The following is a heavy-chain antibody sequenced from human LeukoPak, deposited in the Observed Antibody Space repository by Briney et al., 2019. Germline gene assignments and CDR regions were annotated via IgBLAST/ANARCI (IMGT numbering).Heavy chain of an antibody. CDR3: ARHRWDGTYSFDF. CDR1: GGSISSSSDY. D-gene: IGHD1-1*01. J-gene: IGHJ4*02. CDR2: IYNNGRT. V-gene: IGHV4-39*01. Sequence: PSQTLSLTCTVSGGSISSSSDYWGWIRQPPGMGLEWIGSIYNNGRTFTNPSLKSRATISVDTSKNQFSLKLSSVTAADTAMYYCARHRWDGTYSFDFWGQGTLVPSLQ.